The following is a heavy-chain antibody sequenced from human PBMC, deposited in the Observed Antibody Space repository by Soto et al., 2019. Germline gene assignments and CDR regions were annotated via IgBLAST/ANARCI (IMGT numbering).Heavy chain of an antibody. Sequence: SETLSLTCTVSGGSIRSGDYYWSWIRQPPGKGLEWIGYIYYSGSTYYNPSLKSRVTISVDTSKNQFSLKLSSVTAADTAVYYCARVAGSGYDLVVLYYFDYWGQGTLVTV. CDR2: IYYSGST. V-gene: IGHV4-30-4*01. CDR1: GGSIRSGDYY. D-gene: IGHD5-12*01. J-gene: IGHJ4*02. CDR3: ARVAGSGYDLVVLYYFDY.